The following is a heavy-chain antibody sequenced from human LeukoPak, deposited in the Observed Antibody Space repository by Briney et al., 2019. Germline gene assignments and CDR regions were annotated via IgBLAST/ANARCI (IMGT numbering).Heavy chain of an antibody. Sequence: SETLSLTCAVSGGSISSGDYSWSWIRQPPGKGLEWIGYIYYSGSTNYNPSLKSRVTISVDTSKNQFSLKLSSVTAADTAVYYCARDRSGSGYDYVDYWGQGTLVTVSS. CDR1: GGSISSGDYS. J-gene: IGHJ4*02. V-gene: IGHV4-61*08. D-gene: IGHD5-12*01. CDR3: ARDRSGSGYDYVDY. CDR2: IYYSGST.